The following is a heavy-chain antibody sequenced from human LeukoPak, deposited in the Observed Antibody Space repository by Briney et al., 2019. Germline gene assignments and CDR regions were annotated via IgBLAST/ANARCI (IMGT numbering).Heavy chain of an antibody. CDR3: AKDEIAYKYAFDI. CDR2: IKEDGSET. D-gene: IGHD1-1*01. CDR1: GFTFSRYW. Sequence: GGSLRLSCAAAGFTFSRYWMSWVRQATGKGLECVAKIKEDGSETHYVDSVKGRFTISRDNAKKSLYLQMNSLRAEDTAVYYCAKDEIAYKYAFDIWGQGTMVTVSS. V-gene: IGHV3-7*01. J-gene: IGHJ3*02.